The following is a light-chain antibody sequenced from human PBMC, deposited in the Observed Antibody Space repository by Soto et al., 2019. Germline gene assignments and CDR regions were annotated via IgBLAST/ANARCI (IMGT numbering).Light chain of an antibody. V-gene: IGLV3-21*02. CDR3: QVWDSSSDRAV. J-gene: IGLJ7*01. Sequence: SYVLTQPPSVSAAPGQTAKITCGGNNIESRSVHWYQQKPGQAPVLVVYEDSDRPSGIPERFSGSNSGNTATLTISRVEARDEADYYCQVWDSSSDRAVFGGGTQLTVL. CDR1: NIESRS. CDR2: EDS.